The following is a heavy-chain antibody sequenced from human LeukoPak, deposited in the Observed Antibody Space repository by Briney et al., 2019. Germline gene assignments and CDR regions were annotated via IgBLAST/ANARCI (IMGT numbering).Heavy chain of an antibody. CDR1: GGSISSYY. D-gene: IGHD3-9*01. CDR3: ARILTARVMDV. J-gene: IGHJ6*02. CDR2: IYHSGST. Sequence: SETLSLTCTVSGGSISSYYWSWIRQPPGKGLEWIGSIYHSGSTYYNPSLKSRVTISVDTSKNQFSLKLSSVTAADTAVYYCARILTARVMDVWGQGTTVTVSS. V-gene: IGHV4-59*08.